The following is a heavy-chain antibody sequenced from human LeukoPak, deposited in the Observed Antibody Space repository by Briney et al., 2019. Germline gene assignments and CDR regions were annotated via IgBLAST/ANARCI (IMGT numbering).Heavy chain of an antibody. CDR2: INSDGSST. D-gene: IGHD3-9*01. J-gene: IGHJ6*02. Sequence: GGSLRLSCAASGFTFSSYWMHWVRQAPGKGLVRVSRINSDGSSTSYADSVKGRFTISRDNAKNTLYLQMNSLRAEDTAVYYCARGGRYFDWFVGMDVWGQGTTVTVSS. CDR1: GFTFSSYW. CDR3: ARGGRYFDWFVGMDV. V-gene: IGHV3-74*01.